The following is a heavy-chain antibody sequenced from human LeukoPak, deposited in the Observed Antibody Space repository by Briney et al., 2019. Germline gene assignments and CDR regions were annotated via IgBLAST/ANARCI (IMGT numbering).Heavy chain of an antibody. CDR1: GFIVSSTY. J-gene: IGHJ3*02. V-gene: IGHV3-53*01. CDR2: IYSNANT. Sequence: TGGSLRLSCAASGFIVSSTYMNWIRQAPGKGLEWVSIIYSNANTYYADSVKGRFTISRDNSKNTLYLQMNSLRAEDTAVYYCVWFGESDAFDIWGQGTMVTVSS. CDR3: VWFGESDAFDI. D-gene: IGHD3-10*01.